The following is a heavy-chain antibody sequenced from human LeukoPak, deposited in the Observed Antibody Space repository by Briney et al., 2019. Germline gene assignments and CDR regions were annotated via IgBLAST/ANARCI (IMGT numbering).Heavy chain of an antibody. J-gene: IGHJ4*02. CDR1: GGSISSYY. D-gene: IGHD3-22*01. CDR2: IYTSGST. V-gene: IGHV4-4*07. Sequence: SETLSLTCTVSGGSISSYYWSWIRQPAGKGLEWIGRIYTSGSTNYNPSLKSRVTMSVDTSKNQFSLKLSSVTAADTAVYYCARGRLYYYDSSGYPPDYWGQGTLVTVSS. CDR3: ARGRLYYYDSSGYPPDY.